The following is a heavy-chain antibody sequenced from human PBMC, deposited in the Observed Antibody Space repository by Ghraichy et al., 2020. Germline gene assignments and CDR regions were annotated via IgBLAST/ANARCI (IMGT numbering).Heavy chain of an antibody. CDR2: IYYSGST. CDR1: GGSISSSSYY. V-gene: IGHV4-39*01. CDR3: ARHSQHQYHFDY. D-gene: IGHD2-2*01. J-gene: IGHJ4*02. Sequence: SETLSLTCTVSGGSISSSSYYWGWIRQPPGKGLEWIGSIYYSGSTYYNPSLKSRVTISVDTSKNQFSLKLSSVTAADTAVYYCARHSQHQYHFDYWGQGTLVTVSS.